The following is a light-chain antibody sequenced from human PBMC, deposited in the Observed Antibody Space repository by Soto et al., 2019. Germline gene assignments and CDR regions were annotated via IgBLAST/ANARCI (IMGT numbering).Light chain of an antibody. Sequence: QFALTQPASVSGSPGQSITISCTGTSSDVGGYNYVSWYQQHPGKAPKLMIYDVSNRPSGVSNRFSGSKSGNTASLTISGLQAEDEADYYCSSYTSSSTLVYVFGTGTKVTVL. CDR2: DVS. J-gene: IGLJ1*01. CDR1: SSDVGGYNY. V-gene: IGLV2-14*01. CDR3: SSYTSSSTLVYV.